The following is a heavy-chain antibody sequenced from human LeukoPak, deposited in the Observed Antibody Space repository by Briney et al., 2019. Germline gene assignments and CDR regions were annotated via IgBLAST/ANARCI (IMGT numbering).Heavy chain of an antibody. V-gene: IGHV3-9*01. J-gene: IGHJ4*02. CDR1: GFTFDDYA. CDR3: AKDNHSSGWYYFDY. CDR2: ISWNSGSI. D-gene: IGHD6-19*01. Sequence: PGGPLRLSCAASGFTFDDYAMHWVRQAPGKGLEWVSGISWNSGSIGYADSVKGRFTISRDNAKNSLYLQMNSLRAEDTALYYCAKDNHSSGWYYFDYWGQGTLVTVSS.